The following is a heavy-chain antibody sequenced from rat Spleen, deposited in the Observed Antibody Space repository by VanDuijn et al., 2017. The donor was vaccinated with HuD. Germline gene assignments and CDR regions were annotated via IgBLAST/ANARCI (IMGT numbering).Heavy chain of an antibody. V-gene: IGHV5-22*01. J-gene: IGHJ3*01. CDR3: ARVGRSRLQGFAN. D-gene: IGHD1-1*01. CDR2: ISYDSSST. Sequence: EVQLVESGGGLVQPGRSLKLSCAASGFTFSNYYMAWVRQAPTKGLEWVASISYDSSSTYYGDSVKGRFTISRDNAKSTLYLQMDSLRSEDSATYYCARVGRSRLQGFANWGQGTLVTVSS. CDR1: GFTFSNYY.